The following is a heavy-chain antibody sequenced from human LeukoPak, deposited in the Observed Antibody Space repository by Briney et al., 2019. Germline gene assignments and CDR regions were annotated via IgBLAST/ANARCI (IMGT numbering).Heavy chain of an antibody. CDR1: GFIFSNYA. D-gene: IGHD6-13*01. CDR2: INHSGST. Sequence: PGGSPRLSCAASGFIFSNYAMTWVRQAPGKGLEWIGEINHSGSTNYNPSLKSRVTISVDTSKNQFSLKLSSVTAADTAVYYCARGLAEKVGAAAHLIYFDYWGQGTLVTVSS. CDR3: ARGLAEKVGAAAHLIYFDY. V-gene: IGHV4-34*01. J-gene: IGHJ4*02.